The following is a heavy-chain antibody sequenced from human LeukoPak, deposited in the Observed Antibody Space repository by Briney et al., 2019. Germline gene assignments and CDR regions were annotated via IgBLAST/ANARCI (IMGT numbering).Heavy chain of an antibody. J-gene: IGHJ4*02. D-gene: IGHD6-13*01. V-gene: IGHV3-21*04. CDR2: ISSSSSYI. CDR3: AKGGGIIAAAGSGGY. CDR1: GFTFSSYS. Sequence: GGSLRLSCAASGFTFSSYSMNWVRQAPGKGLEWVSSISSSSSYIYYADSVKGRFTISRDNSKNTLYLQMNSLRAEDTAVYYCAKGGGIIAAAGSGGYWGQGTLVTVSS.